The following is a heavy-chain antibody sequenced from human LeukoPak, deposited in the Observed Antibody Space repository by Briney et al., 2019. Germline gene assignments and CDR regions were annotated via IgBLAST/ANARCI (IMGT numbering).Heavy chain of an antibody. CDR2: IYYSGST. CDR3: ARPNDSSGYYYDPFDY. Sequence: SETLSLTCTVSGGSISSSSYYWGWIRQPPGKGLEWTGSIYYSGSTYYNPSLKSQATISVDTSKNQFSLKLSSVTAADTAVYYCARPNDSSGYYYDPFDYWGQGTLVTVSS. CDR1: GGSISSSSYY. D-gene: IGHD3-22*01. V-gene: IGHV4-39*01. J-gene: IGHJ4*02.